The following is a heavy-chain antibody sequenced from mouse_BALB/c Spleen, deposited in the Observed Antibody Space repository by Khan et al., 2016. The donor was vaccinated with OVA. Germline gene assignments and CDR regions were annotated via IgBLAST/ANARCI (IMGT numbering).Heavy chain of an antibody. J-gene: IGHJ3*01. CDR2: ISSDGDYT. Sequence: EVELVESGGGLVKPGGSLKLSCAASGFTFSTYAMSWVRQTPEKRLVWVATISSDGDYTYYPDNVTGRFTISRDNAKNNLYLQMSSLRSEDTAMYYCARATYGNFDYWGQGTLVTVSA. CDR3: ARATYGNFDY. D-gene: IGHD2-1*01. CDR1: GFTFSTYA. V-gene: IGHV5-9-3*01.